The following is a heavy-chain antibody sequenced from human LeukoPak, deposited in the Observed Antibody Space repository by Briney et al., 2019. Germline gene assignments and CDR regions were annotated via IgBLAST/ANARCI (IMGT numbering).Heavy chain of an antibody. CDR3: ARHNYDFWSGSQYWYFDL. CDR2: ISYIGST. CDR1: GASISSYY. Sequence: SETLSLTCTVSGASISSYYWSWIRQPPGKGLEWIGYISYIGSTNYNPSLKSRVTISVDTSKNQFSLKLSSVTAADTAVYYCARHNYDFWSGSQYWYFDLWGRGTLVTVSS. J-gene: IGHJ2*01. D-gene: IGHD3-3*01. V-gene: IGHV4-59*08.